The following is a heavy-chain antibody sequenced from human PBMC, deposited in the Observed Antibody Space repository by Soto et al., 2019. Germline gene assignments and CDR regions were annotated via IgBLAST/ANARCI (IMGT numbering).Heavy chain of an antibody. CDR1: GFTFSSYA. V-gene: IGHV3-23*01. CDR2: ISGSGGST. D-gene: IGHD3-16*01. CDR3: AKAGYDYVWGSYGLYFDY. Sequence: GGSLRLSCAASGFTFSSYAMSWVRQAPGKGLEWVSAISGSGGSTYYADSVKGRFTISRDNSKNTLYLQMNSLRAEDTAVYYCAKAGYDYVWGSYGLYFDYWGQGTPVTVSS. J-gene: IGHJ4*02.